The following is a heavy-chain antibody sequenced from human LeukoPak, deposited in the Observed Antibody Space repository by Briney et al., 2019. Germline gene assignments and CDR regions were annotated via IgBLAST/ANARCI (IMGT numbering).Heavy chain of an antibody. J-gene: IGHJ6*03. CDR1: GGSISSGSYY. Sequence: NPSETLSLTCTVSGGSISSGSYYWSWIRQPAGKGLEWIGRIYTSGSTNYNPSLKSRVTISVDTSKNQFSLKLSSVTAADTAVYYCARAPVEMATIYYYYYMDVWGKGTTVTVSS. CDR3: ARAPVEMATIYYYYYMDV. CDR2: IYTSGST. D-gene: IGHD5-24*01. V-gene: IGHV4-61*02.